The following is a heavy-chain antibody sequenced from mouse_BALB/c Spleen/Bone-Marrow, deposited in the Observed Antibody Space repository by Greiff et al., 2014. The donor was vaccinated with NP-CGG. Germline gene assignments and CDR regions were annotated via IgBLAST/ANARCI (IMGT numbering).Heavy chain of an antibody. V-gene: IGHV14-3*02. CDR3: ALYYDYDVGY. D-gene: IGHD2-4*01. Sequence: VQLKESGAELVKPGASVKLSCTASGFNIKDTYMHWVKQRPEQGLEWIGRIDPANDNTKYDPKFQGKATITADTSSNTAYLQLSSLTSEDTAVYYCALYYDYDVGYWGQGTTLTVSS. CDR1: GFNIKDTY. CDR2: IDPANDNT. J-gene: IGHJ2*01.